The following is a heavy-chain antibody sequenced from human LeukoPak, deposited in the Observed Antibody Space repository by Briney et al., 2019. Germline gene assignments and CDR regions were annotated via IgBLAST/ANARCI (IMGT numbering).Heavy chain of an antibody. CDR2: INPSGGST. CDR1: GYTFTSYY. CDR3: ARGRRWLQSLHY. J-gene: IGHJ4*02. V-gene: IGHV1-46*01. D-gene: IGHD5-24*01. Sequence: GASVKVSCKASGYTFTSYYMHWVRQAPGQGLEWMGIINPSGGSTSYAQKFQGRVTMTRYTATSTVYMELSSLRPEDTAVYYCARGRRWLQSLHYWGQGTLVTVSS.